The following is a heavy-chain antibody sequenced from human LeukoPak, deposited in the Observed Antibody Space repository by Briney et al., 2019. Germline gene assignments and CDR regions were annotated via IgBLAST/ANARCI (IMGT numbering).Heavy chain of an antibody. Sequence: SETLSLTCTVSGRSISSYYWSCIRQPAGKGLEWIGRIYTSGSTNYNPSLKSRVTISVDKSKNQFSLKLSSVTAADTAVYYCARDYYGSGSLYYFDYWGQGTLVTVSS. J-gene: IGHJ4*02. CDR1: GRSISSYY. V-gene: IGHV4-4*07. D-gene: IGHD3-10*01. CDR2: IYTSGST. CDR3: ARDYYGSGSLYYFDY.